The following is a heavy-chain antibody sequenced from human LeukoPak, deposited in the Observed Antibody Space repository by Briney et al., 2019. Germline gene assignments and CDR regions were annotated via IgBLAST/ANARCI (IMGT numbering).Heavy chain of an antibody. CDR3: ARGSRFGELFFYYYMDV. Sequence: ASVKVSCKASGYILTDYYMHWVRQAPGQGLEWMGWINPNSGDTNYAQKLQGRVTMTTDTSTSTAYMELRSLRSDDTAVYYCARGSRFGELFFYYYMDVWGKGTTVTVSS. V-gene: IGHV1-2*02. CDR1: GYILTDYY. D-gene: IGHD3-10*01. CDR2: INPNSGDT. J-gene: IGHJ6*03.